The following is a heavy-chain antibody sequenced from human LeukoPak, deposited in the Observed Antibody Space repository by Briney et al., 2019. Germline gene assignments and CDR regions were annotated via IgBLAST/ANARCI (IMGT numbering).Heavy chain of an antibody. Sequence: GASVKVSCKASGYTSTSYDINWVRQATGQGLEWMGWMNPNSGNTGYAQKFQGRVTITRNTSISTAYMELSSLRSEDTAVYYCARGDKKFYYMDVWGKGTTVTVSS. V-gene: IGHV1-8*03. J-gene: IGHJ6*03. CDR3: ARGDKKFYYMDV. CDR1: GYTSTSYD. D-gene: IGHD2-15*01. CDR2: MNPNSGNT.